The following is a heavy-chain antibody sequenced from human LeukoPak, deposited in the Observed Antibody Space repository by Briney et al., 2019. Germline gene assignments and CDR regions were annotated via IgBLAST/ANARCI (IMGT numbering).Heavy chain of an antibody. J-gene: IGHJ5*02. CDR2: IFPGDSDT. CDR3: AGVGTTGTRWFDP. D-gene: IGHD1-1*01. CDR1: EYTFTTYW. V-gene: IGHV5-51*01. Sequence: GESLKISCKVSEYTFTTYWIAWVRQMPGKGLEWMGIIFPGDSDTRYSPSFQGQVTISADKSISTAYLQWSSLKASDTAMYYCAGVGTTGTRWFDPWGQGTLVTVSS.